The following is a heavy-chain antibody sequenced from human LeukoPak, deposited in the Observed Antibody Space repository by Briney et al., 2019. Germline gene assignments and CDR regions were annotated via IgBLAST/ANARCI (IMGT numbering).Heavy chain of an antibody. Sequence: SWIRQPPGKGLEWIGYIYHSGSTYYNPSLKSRVTISVDRSKNQFSLKLSSVTAADTAVYYCARGGHYGSGSYNFDYWGQGTLVTVSS. V-gene: IGHV4-30-2*01. J-gene: IGHJ4*02. CDR2: IYHSGST. CDR3: ARGGHYGSGSYNFDY. D-gene: IGHD3-10*01.